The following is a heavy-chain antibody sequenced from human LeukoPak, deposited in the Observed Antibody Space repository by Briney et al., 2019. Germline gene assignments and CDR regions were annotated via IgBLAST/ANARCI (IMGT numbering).Heavy chain of an antibody. CDR2: IVVGSGNT. D-gene: IGHD1-26*01. CDR3: ARAPRLGRAGGDY. Sequence: ASVNVSCKASGFTFTSSAVQWVRQARGQRLEWIGWIVVGSGNTNYAQKFQERVTITRDMSTSTAYMELSSLRSEDTAVYYCARAPRLGRAGGDYWGQGTLVTVSS. V-gene: IGHV1-58*01. J-gene: IGHJ4*02. CDR1: GFTFTSSA.